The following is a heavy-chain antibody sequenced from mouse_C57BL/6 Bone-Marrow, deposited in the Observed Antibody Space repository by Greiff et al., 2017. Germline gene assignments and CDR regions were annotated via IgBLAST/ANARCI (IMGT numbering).Heavy chain of an antibody. V-gene: IGHV2-2*01. D-gene: IGHD1-1*01. CDR3: ARNYYGSSFLYWYFDV. Sequence: QVQLKQSGPGLVQPSQRLSITCTVSGFSLTSYGVHWVRQSPGKGLEWLGVIWSGGSTDYNAAFISRLSISKDNSKSQVFFKMNSLQADDTAIYYCARNYYGSSFLYWYFDVWGTGTTVTVSS. CDR1: GFSLTSYG. CDR2: IWSGGST. J-gene: IGHJ1*03.